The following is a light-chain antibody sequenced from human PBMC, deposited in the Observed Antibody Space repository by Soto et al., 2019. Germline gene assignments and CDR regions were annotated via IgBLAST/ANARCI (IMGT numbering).Light chain of an antibody. Sequence: DIQMTQSPSSVSASVGDRVTITCRASQGISSWLAWYQQKPGKDPKLLIYDASSLQSGVPSRFSGSGTGTDFTPTISSLEPEDFATCYCQQANSCPITFGQGTRLEIK. CDR3: QQANSCPIT. CDR2: DAS. V-gene: IGKV1D-12*01. CDR1: QGISSW. J-gene: IGKJ5*01.